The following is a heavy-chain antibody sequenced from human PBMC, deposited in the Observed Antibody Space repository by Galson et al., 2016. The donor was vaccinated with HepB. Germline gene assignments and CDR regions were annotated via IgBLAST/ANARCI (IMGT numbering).Heavy chain of an antibody. D-gene: IGHD1-1*01. V-gene: IGHV3-23*01. Sequence: SLRLSCAASGFTFSNYALNWVRHAPGKGLEGVSAISGNARDTYFAESVKGRFTISRDNSKNTLYLQMNSLRAEDTAVYYCAKDWAYNSHAFDIWGQGTMVTVSS. CDR3: AKDWAYNSHAFDI. CDR1: GFTFSNYA. CDR2: ISGNARDT. J-gene: IGHJ3*02.